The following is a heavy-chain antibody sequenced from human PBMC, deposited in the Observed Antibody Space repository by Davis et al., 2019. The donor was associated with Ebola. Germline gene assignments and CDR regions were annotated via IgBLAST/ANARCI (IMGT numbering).Heavy chain of an antibody. V-gene: IGHV3-33*01. CDR1: GFTFSSYG. CDR2: IWYDGSNK. D-gene: IGHD3-16*02. CDR3: ARDQGVIPVFSFDS. J-gene: IGHJ4*02. Sequence: GESLKISCAASGFTFSSYGMHWVRQAPGKGLEWVAVIWYDGSNKYYADSVKGRFTISRDNAKNSLYLQMNSLRAEDTAVYYCARDQGVIPVFSFDSWGQGALVTVSS.